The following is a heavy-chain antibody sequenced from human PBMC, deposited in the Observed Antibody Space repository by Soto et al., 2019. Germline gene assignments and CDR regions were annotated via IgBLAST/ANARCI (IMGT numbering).Heavy chain of an antibody. D-gene: IGHD6-19*01. J-gene: IGHJ4*02. CDR2: INAGNGNT. V-gene: IGHV1-3*01. CDR1: GYTFTSYA. CDR3: ASFGIAVAGEWGLGY. Sequence: ASVKVSCKASGYTFTSYAMHWVRQAPGQRLEWMGWINAGNGNTKYSQKFQGRVPITRDTSASTAYMELSSLRSEDTAVYYCASFGIAVAGEWGLGYWGQGTLVTVSS.